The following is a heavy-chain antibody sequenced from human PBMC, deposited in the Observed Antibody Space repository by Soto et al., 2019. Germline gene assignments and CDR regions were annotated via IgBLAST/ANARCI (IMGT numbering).Heavy chain of an antibody. CDR1: GFTFSNYA. CDR2: ISFDGNTD. Sequence: GGSLRLSCAASGFTFSNYAIRWGRLGPDRGPERVAIISFDGNTDSYADSVQGRFTVSRDHSKNTVFLQMNSMRPQDTAVYYCARDNDGFFGVVGAGSPSPHFDHCGLGTLVTVSS. J-gene: IGHJ4*02. V-gene: IGHV3-30-3*01. D-gene: IGHD3-3*01. CDR3: ARDNDGFFGVVGAGSPSPHFDH.